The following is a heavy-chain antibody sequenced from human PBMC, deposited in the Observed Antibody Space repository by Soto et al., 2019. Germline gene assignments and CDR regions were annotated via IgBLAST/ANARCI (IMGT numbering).Heavy chain of an antibody. CDR3: AIDLWWYTH. V-gene: IGHV3-23*01. CDR1: GFTFSDHA. CDR2: ISGGGSGA. Sequence: EVQLLESGGGLVQPGGSLRLSCTASGFTFSDHAMTWVRQAPGKGREWVSGISGGGSGAYYADSVKGRFTVSRANSKNTLFLQMDSLRAEDTAVYYCAIDLWWYTHWGQGTLVTVSS. J-gene: IGHJ4*02. D-gene: IGHD2-15*01.